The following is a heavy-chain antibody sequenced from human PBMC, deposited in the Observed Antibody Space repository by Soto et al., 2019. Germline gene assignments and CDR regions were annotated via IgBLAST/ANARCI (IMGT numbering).Heavy chain of an antibody. V-gene: IGHV4-61*01. Sequence: QVQLQESGPGLVKPSATLSLTCTVSGGSVSSDTHYWSWIRQPPGKRLEWMGFIYSRGSTNYNPPLQSRVTMSVATSQNQFSLKLRSVIVADTAVYHCARFVRSCSGTTCYTRADVWGQGTTVTVSS. CDR2: IYSRGST. D-gene: IGHD2-2*02. CDR1: GGSVSSDTHY. J-gene: IGHJ6*02. CDR3: ARFVRSCSGTTCYTRADV.